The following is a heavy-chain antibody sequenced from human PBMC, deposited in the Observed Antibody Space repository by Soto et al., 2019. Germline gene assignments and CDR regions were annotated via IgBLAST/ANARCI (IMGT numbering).Heavy chain of an antibody. D-gene: IGHD6-13*01. CDR2: INYSGST. J-gene: IGHJ6*02. CDR3: ARRYSSSLDV. CDR1: GGSFSGYY. V-gene: IGHV4-59*08. Sequence: SETLSLTCAVYGGSFSGYYWSWIRQPPGKGLEWIGYINYSGSTNYNPSLKSRVTISVDTSKNQFSLKLSSVTAADTAVYYCARRYSSSLDVWGQGTTVNVSS.